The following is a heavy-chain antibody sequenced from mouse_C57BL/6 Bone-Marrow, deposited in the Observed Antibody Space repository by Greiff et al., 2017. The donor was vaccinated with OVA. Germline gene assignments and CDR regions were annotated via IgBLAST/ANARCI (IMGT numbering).Heavy chain of an antibody. CDR3: ARDLYYYGSSYWYFDV. V-gene: IGHV5-4*01. CDR1: GFTFSSYA. J-gene: IGHJ1*03. Sequence: EVMLVESGGGLVKPGGSLKLSCAASGFTFSSYAMSWVRQTPEKRLEWVATISDGGSYTYYQDNVQGRFTISRDNAKNNLYLQMSHLKSEDTAMYYCARDLYYYGSSYWYFDVWGTGTTVTVSS. D-gene: IGHD1-1*01. CDR2: ISDGGSYT.